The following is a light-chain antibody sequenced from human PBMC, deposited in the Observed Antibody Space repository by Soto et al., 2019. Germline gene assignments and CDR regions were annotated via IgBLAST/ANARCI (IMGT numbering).Light chain of an antibody. CDR1: SSDVGGYNS. CDR3: SSYAASSNYV. Sequence: QSALTQPPSASGSPGQSVAISCTGTSSDVGGYNSVSWYQQHPGKAPKLMIYEVSKRPSGVPDRFSGSKSGNTASLTVSGLQAEDEADYYCSSYAASSNYVLGTGTKVTV. J-gene: IGLJ1*01. V-gene: IGLV2-8*01. CDR2: EVS.